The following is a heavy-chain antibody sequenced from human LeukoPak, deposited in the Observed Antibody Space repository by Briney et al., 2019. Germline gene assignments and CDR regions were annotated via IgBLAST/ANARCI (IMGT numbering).Heavy chain of an antibody. D-gene: IGHD2-15*01. J-gene: IGHJ4*02. CDR3: ARWTAEGYYFDY. Sequence: SETLSLTCAVYGGSFSDYYWSWIRQPPGKGLEWIGEIYHSGSTNYNPSLKSRVTISVDKSKNQFSLKLSSVTAADTAVYYCARWTAEGYYFDYWGQGTLVTVSS. CDR2: IYHSGST. CDR1: GGSFSDYY. V-gene: IGHV4-34*01.